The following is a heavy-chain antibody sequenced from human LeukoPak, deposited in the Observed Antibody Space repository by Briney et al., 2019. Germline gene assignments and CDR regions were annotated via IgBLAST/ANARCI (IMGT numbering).Heavy chain of an antibody. D-gene: IGHD3-22*01. CDR2: INAGNGNT. J-gene: IGHJ4*02. V-gene: IGHV1-3*01. CDR3: ARDRPYYYDSSGYPHRFDY. Sequence: GASVKVSCKASGYTFTSYAMNWVRQAPGQRLEWMGWINAGNGNTKYSQKFQGRVTITRDTSASTAYMELSSLRSEDTAVYYCARDRPYYYDSSGYPHRFDYWGQGTLVTVSS. CDR1: GYTFTSYA.